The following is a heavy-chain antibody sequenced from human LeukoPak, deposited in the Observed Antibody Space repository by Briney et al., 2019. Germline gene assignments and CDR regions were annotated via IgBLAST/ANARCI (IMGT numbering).Heavy chain of an antibody. Sequence: GGSPRLSCAASGFTFSSYSMNWVRQAPGKGLEWVSYISSSSSTIYYADSVKGRFTISRDNAKNSLYLQMNSLRAEDTALYYCAKDGGYCSSTSCSNWFDPWGQGTLVTVSS. D-gene: IGHD2-2*01. CDR2: ISSSSSTI. CDR1: GFTFSSYS. CDR3: AKDGGYCSSTSCSNWFDP. V-gene: IGHV3-48*04. J-gene: IGHJ5*02.